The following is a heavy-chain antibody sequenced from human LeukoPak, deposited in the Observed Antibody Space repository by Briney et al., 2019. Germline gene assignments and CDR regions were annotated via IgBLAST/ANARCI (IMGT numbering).Heavy chain of an antibody. CDR3: ARDKGTSYLSSFDY. D-gene: IGHD6-6*01. V-gene: IGHV3-66*03. CDR2: IYSDNT. Sequence: GGSLRLSCTVSGFTVSSNSMSWVRQAPGKGLEWVSFIYSDNTHYSDSVKGRFTISRDNSKNTLYLQMNSLRAADTAVYYCARDKGTSYLSSFDYWGQGTLVTVSS. J-gene: IGHJ4*02. CDR1: GFTVSSNS.